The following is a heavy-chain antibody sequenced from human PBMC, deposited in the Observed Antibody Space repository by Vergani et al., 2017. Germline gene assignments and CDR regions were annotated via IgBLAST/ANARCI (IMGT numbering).Heavy chain of an antibody. CDR2: IIPILGIA. J-gene: IGHJ4*02. CDR3: ARDLLYSSSSLFDY. V-gene: IGHV1-69*04. Sequence: QVQLVQSGAEVKKPGSSVKVSCKASGGTFSSYAISWVRQVPGQGLEWMGRIIPILGIANYAQKFQGRVTITADKSTSTAYMELSSLRSEDTAVYYCARDLLYSSSSLFDYWGQGTLVTVSS. D-gene: IGHD6-6*01. CDR1: GGTFSSYA.